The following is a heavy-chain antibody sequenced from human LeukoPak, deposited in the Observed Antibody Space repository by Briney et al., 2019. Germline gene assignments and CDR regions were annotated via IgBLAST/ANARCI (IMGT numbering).Heavy chain of an antibody. Sequence: SETLSLTCTVSGGSISSYYWSWIRQPAGKGLEWNGRIYTSGSTNYNPSLKSRVTMSVDTSKNQFSLKLSSVTAADTAVYYCARDPGGYDSSGYYYEENYFDYWGQGTLVTVSS. V-gene: IGHV4-4*07. CDR2: IYTSGST. D-gene: IGHD3-22*01. CDR3: ARDPGGYDSSGYYYEENYFDY. CDR1: GGSISSYY. J-gene: IGHJ4*02.